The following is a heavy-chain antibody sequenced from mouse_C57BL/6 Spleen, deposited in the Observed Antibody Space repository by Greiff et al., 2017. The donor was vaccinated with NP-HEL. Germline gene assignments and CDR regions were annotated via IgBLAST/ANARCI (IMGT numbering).Heavy chain of an antibody. CDR2: ISSGGDYI. V-gene: IGHV5-9-1*02. CDR3: TRDLTATGYFDY. CDR1: GFTFSSYA. Sequence: EVKVVESGEGLVKPGGSLKLSCAASGFTFSSYAMSWVRQTPEKRLEWVAYISSGGDYIYYADTVKGRFTISRDNARNTLYLQMSSLKSEDTAMYYCTRDLTATGYFDYWGQGTTLTVSS. D-gene: IGHD4-1*01. J-gene: IGHJ2*01.